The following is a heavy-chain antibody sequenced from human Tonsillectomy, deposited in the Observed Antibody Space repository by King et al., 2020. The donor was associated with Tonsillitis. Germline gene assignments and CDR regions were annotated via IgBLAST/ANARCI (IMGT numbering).Heavy chain of an antibody. CDR2: IYTSGST. D-gene: IGHD3-16*01. Sequence: VQLQESGPGLVKPSQTLSLTCTVSGGSISSGSYYWSWIRQPAGKGLEWIGRIYTSGSTNYNPSLKSRVTMSVDTSKNQFSLKLSSVSAADTAGYYCARGRVMITFGGVSARRGGVYYFDYWGQGTLVTVSS. J-gene: IGHJ4*02. CDR3: ARGRVMITFGGVSARRGGVYYFDY. CDR1: GGSISSGSYY. V-gene: IGHV4-61*02.